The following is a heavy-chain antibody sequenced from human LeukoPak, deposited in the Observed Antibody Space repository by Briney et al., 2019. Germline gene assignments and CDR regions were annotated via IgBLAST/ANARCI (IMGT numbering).Heavy chain of an antibody. CDR1: GFTFKNYR. CDR2: MKDDGNEI. J-gene: IGHJ4*02. V-gene: IGHV3-7*01. Sequence: GGSLRLSCTASGFTFKNYRMTWVRQAPGKGLEWVASMKDDGNEIQYVDSVKGRFTISRDNAKNSLYLQVNNLRAEDTAVYYCARNRATNDYWGQGTLVTVSS. CDR3: ARNRATNDY. D-gene: IGHD1-26*01.